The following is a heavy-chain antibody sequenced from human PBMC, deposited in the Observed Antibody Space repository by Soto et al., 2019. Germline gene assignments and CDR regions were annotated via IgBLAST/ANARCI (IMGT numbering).Heavy chain of an antibody. J-gene: IGHJ4*02. V-gene: IGHV4-59*01. CDR2: IYYSGST. CDR1: GGSISSYY. D-gene: IGHD6-19*01. Sequence: QVQLQESGPGLVKPSETLSLTCTVSGGSISSYYWSWIRQPPGKGLEWIGYIYYSGSTNYNPSLKSRVTISVDTSKNQFSLKLSSVTAADTAVYYCARDQGSGWYDYWGQGTLVTVSS. CDR3: ARDQGSGWYDY.